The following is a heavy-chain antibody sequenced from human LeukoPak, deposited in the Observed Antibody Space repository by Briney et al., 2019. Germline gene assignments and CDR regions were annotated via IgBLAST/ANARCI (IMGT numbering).Heavy chain of an antibody. CDR3: ARGGSYLSAFDI. CDR1: GFAFNNYA. CDR2: ISYDGSYK. V-gene: IGHV3-30*14. J-gene: IGHJ3*02. D-gene: IGHD1-26*01. Sequence: SGGSLRLSCAASGFAFNNYAMHWVRQAPGKGLEWVAVISYDGSYKYYADSVKGRFTISRDNSKNTLYLQMNSLRAEDTAVYYCARGGSYLSAFDIWGQGTMVTVSS.